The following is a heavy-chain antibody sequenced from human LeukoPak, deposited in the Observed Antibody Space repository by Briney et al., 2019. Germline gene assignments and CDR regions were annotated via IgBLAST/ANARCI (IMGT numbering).Heavy chain of an antibody. V-gene: IGHV3-21*01. CDR3: ARVVPGTGFFY. CDR2: ISSTSSHI. J-gene: IGHJ4*02. D-gene: IGHD2-8*02. CDR1: GFTFSSYS. Sequence: GGSLRLSCAASGFTFSSYSMNWVRQAPGKGLEWVSSISSTSSHIYYADSVKGRFTISRDNAKNSLYLQMNSLRAEGTAVYYCARVVPGTGFFYWGQGTLVTVSS.